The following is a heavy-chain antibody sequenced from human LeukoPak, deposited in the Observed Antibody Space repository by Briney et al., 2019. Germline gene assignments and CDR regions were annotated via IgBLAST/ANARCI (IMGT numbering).Heavy chain of an antibody. J-gene: IGHJ5*02. CDR2: FYSTENT. D-gene: IGHD1-1*01. V-gene: IGHV4-4*07. CDR3: ARVIAATWDDDWFDP. Sequence: SETLSLTCTVSGGSISSYYWGWIRQPAGKGLEWIGRFYSTENTIYNPSLKSRVTMSGDTSKNQLSLKLNSVTVADTAIYYCARVIAATWDDDWFDPWGQGILVTVSS. CDR1: GGSISSYY.